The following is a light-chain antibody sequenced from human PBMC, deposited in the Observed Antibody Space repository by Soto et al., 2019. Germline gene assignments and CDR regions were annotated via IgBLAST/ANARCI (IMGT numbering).Light chain of an antibody. V-gene: IGLV2-8*01. J-gene: IGLJ3*02. Sequence: QSALTQPASVSGSPGQSITISCTGTSSDVGGYNYVSWYQQHPGRAPKLLIFEVNKRPSGVPDRFSASKSDNTASLTVSGLQAEDEANYYCTSYAGSRNLVFGGGTKLTVL. CDR2: EVN. CDR3: TSYAGSRNLV. CDR1: SSDVGGYNY.